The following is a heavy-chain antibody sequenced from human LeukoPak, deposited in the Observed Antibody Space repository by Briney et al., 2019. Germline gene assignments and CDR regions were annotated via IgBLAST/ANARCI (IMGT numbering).Heavy chain of an antibody. D-gene: IGHD3-9*01. V-gene: IGHV3-30*18. Sequence: PGRSLRLSCAASGFTFSSYGMHWVRQAPGKGLEWVAVISYDGSNKYYADSVKGRFTISRDNSKNTLYLQMNSLRAEDTAVYYCAKDPRYFILTGYPSRDYWGQGTLVTVSS. CDR3: AKDPRYFILTGYPSRDY. CDR1: GFTFSSYG. CDR2: ISYDGSNK. J-gene: IGHJ4*02.